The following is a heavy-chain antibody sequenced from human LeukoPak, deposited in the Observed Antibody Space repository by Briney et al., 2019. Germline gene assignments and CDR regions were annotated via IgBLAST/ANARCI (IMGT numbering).Heavy chain of an antibody. CDR2: ISYDGSNK. J-gene: IGHJ4*02. CDR3: AEGRMVRGVPGN. Sequence: GGSLRLSCAASGFTFSSYAMHWVRQAPGKGLEWVAVISYDGSNKYYADSVKGRFTISRDNSKNTLYLQMNSLRAEDTAVYYCAEGRMVRGVPGNWGQGTLVTVSS. V-gene: IGHV3-30-3*01. D-gene: IGHD3-10*01. CDR1: GFTFSSYA.